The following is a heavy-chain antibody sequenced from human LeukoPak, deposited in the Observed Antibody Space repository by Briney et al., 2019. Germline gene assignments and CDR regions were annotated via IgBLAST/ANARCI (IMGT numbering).Heavy chain of an antibody. Sequence: GGSLRLSCAASGFTFDDYAMHWVRQAPGKGLEWVSGISWNSGSIGYADSVKGRFTISRDNAKNSLYLQMNSLRAEDMALYYCAKDMSWELTRTFDYWGQGTLVTVSS. J-gene: IGHJ4*02. V-gene: IGHV3-9*03. CDR1: GFTFDDYA. D-gene: IGHD1-26*01. CDR2: ISWNSGSI. CDR3: AKDMSWELTRTFDY.